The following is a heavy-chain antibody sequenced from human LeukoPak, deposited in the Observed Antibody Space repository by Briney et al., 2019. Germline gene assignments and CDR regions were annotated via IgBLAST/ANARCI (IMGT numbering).Heavy chain of an antibody. CDR2: IIPIFGTA. CDR3: ARDGPNLMANDAFDI. J-gene: IGHJ3*02. D-gene: IGHD5-24*01. CDR1: GYTFTSYG. Sequence: ASVKVSCKASGYTFTSYGISWVRQAPGQGLEWMGRIIPIFGTANYAQKFQGRVTITTDESTSTAYMELSSLRSEDTAVYYCARDGPNLMANDAFDIWGQGTMVTVSS. V-gene: IGHV1-69*05.